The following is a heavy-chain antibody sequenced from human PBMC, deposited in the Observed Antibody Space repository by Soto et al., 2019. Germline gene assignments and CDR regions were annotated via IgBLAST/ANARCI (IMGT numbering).Heavy chain of an antibody. J-gene: IGHJ4*02. CDR3: AREGTYYYDSSGQNFDY. Sequence: QVQLVQSGAEVKKPGSSVKVSCKASGGTFSGYAISWVRQAPGQGLEWMGGIIPIFGTANYAQKFQGRVTITADESTSTAYMELSSLRSEDTAVYYCAREGTYYYDSSGQNFDYWGQGTLVTVSS. CDR1: GGTFSGYA. D-gene: IGHD3-22*01. V-gene: IGHV1-69*12. CDR2: IIPIFGTA.